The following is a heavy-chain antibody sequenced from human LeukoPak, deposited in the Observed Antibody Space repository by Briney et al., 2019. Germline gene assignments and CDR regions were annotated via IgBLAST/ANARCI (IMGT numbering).Heavy chain of an antibody. D-gene: IGHD3-10*01. Sequence: GGSLRLSCAASGFTFGSYSMNWVRQAPGKGLEWVSSISSSSSYIYYADSVKGRFTISRDNAKNSLYLQMNSLRAEDTAVYYCARLLWFGELLTGSAFDIWGQGTMVTVSS. V-gene: IGHV3-21*01. CDR2: ISSSSSYI. J-gene: IGHJ3*02. CDR1: GFTFGSYS. CDR3: ARLLWFGELLTGSAFDI.